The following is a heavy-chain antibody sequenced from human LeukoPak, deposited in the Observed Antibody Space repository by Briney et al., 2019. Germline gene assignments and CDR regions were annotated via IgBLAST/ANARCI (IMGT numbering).Heavy chain of an antibody. D-gene: IGHD3-22*01. CDR1: GYTFTSYG. CDR3: ARDSGGDSSGYYLYYFDY. Sequence: GASVKVSCKASGYTFTSYGISWVRQAPGQGLEWMGWISAYNGNTNYAQKLQGRVTMTTDTSTSTAYMELRSLRSDDTAVYYCARDSGGDSSGYYLYYFDYWGQGTLVTVSS. V-gene: IGHV1-18*01. J-gene: IGHJ4*02. CDR2: ISAYNGNT.